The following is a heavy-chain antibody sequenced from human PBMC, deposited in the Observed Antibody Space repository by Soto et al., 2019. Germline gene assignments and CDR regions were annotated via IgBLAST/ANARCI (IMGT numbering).Heavy chain of an antibody. CDR1: ADTFNSYS. CDR3: ARSLEGTTVTNWFDP. J-gene: IGHJ5*02. V-gene: IGHV1-69*01. CDR2: ITPVFGTA. Sequence: QVQLVQSGAEVKKPGSSVKVSCKASADTFNSYSLSWLRQAPGQRLEWMGGITPVFGTADYAQGFEDRLTITADDSTSTVYMERSSLRSDDTAVYYCARSLEGTTVTNWFDPWGQGALVTVSS. D-gene: IGHD4-17*01.